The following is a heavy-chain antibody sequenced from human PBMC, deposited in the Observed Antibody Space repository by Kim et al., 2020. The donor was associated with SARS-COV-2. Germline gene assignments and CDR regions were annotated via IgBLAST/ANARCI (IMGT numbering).Heavy chain of an antibody. D-gene: IGHD5-12*01. J-gene: IGHJ5*02. CDR2: INHSGST. Sequence: SETLSLTCAVYGGSFSGYYWSWIRQPPGKGLEWIGEINHSGSTNYNPSHKSRVTISVDTSKNQFSLKLSSVTAADTAVYYCARETRYSGSTHWFDPWGQGTLVTVSS. CDR3: ARETRYSGSTHWFDP. CDR1: GGSFSGYY. V-gene: IGHV4-34*01.